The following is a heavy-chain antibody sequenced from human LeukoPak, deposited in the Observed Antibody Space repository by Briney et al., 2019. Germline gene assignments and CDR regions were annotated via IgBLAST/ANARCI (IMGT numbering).Heavy chain of an antibody. Sequence: PGGSLRLSCAASGFTFSSYSMNWVRQAPGKGLEWVSTISSSSSYIYYADSVKGRFTTSRDNAKNSLYLQMNSLRAEDTAVYYCARGRSVVPAVPGGYYYMDVWGKGTTVTVSS. V-gene: IGHV3-21*01. CDR3: ARGRSVVPAVPGGYYYMDV. D-gene: IGHD2-2*01. CDR1: GFTFSSYS. CDR2: ISSSSSYI. J-gene: IGHJ6*03.